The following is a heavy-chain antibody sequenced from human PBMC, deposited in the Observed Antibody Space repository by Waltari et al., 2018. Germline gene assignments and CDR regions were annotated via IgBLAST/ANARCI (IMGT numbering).Heavy chain of an antibody. Sequence: QVQLQESGPGLVKPSETLSLTCTVSGGSISSYYWSWIRQPPGKGLEWIGYIYYSGSTNYNPSLKSRVTISVDTSKNQFSLKLSSVTAADTVVYYCARGGYGGAFDIWGQGTMVTVSS. J-gene: IGHJ3*02. V-gene: IGHV4-59*01. CDR3: ARGGYGGAFDI. CDR1: GGSISSYY. CDR2: IYYSGST. D-gene: IGHD5-12*01.